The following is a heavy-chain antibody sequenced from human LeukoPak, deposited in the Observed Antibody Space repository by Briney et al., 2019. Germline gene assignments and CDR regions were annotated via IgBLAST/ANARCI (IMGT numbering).Heavy chain of an antibody. CDR2: IKHDGSEK. CDR1: GFIFTNHF. D-gene: IGHD4-11*01. J-gene: IGHJ4*02. Sequence: GGSLRLSCAASGFIFTNHFMSWVRQAPGKGLEWVASIKHDGSEKYYVDSVRGRFTISRDNAKNTLSLQMNGLRAEDTAVYYCASNYGGWGQGTLVTVSS. CDR3: ASNYGG. V-gene: IGHV3-7*03.